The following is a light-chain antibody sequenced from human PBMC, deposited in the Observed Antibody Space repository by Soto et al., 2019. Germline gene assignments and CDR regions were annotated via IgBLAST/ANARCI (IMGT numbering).Light chain of an antibody. Sequence: MTQSPAPLSVSPGERATLSCRASQSVSSNLAWYQQKPGQAPRLLIYGASTRATGIPARFSGSGSGTEFTLTISSLQSEDFAVYYCQQYNNWPPGTFGQGTKLEIK. CDR1: QSVSSN. V-gene: IGKV3-15*01. J-gene: IGKJ2*02. CDR3: QQYNNWPPGT. CDR2: GAS.